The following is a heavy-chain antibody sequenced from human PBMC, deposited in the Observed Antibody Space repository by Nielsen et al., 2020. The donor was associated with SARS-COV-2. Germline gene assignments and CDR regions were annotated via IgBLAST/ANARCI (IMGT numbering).Heavy chain of an antibody. CDR3: ARQGWYFSTGIDY. D-gene: IGHD6-19*01. J-gene: IGHJ4*02. CDR1: GYSLTSYW. V-gene: IGHV5-51*01. Sequence: GESLKISCKGSGYSLTSYWIGWVRQMPGKGLEWMGIIYPGDSDTRYSPSFQGQVTISADKSISTAYLQWSSLKASDTAMYYCARQGWYFSTGIDYWGQGTLVTVSS. CDR2: IYPGDSDT.